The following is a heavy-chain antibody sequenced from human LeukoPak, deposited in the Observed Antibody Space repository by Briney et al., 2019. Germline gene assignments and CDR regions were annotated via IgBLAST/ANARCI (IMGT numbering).Heavy chain of an antibody. CDR3: ARTRIVGAHAAFDI. Sequence: ASVKVSCKASGYSFTSYYMHWVRQAPGQGLEWMGIINPSGGSTSYTQKFQGRVTMTRDTSTSTVYMELSSLRSEDTAVYYCARTRIVGAHAAFDIWAKGQWSPSLQ. CDR2: INPSGGST. J-gene: IGHJ3*02. V-gene: IGHV1-46*01. CDR1: GYSFTSYY. D-gene: IGHD1-26*01.